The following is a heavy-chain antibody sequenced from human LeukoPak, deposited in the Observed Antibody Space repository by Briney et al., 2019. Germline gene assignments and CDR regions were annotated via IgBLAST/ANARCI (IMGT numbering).Heavy chain of an antibody. D-gene: IGHD4-23*01. Sequence: SETLSLTCTVSGGSISSYYWSWIRQPPGKGLEWIGYIYYSGSTYYNPSLKSRVTISVDTSKNQFSLKLSSVTAADTAVYYCARQGKMRYYYYYGMDVWGQGTTVTVSS. V-gene: IGHV4-59*08. CDR1: GGSISSYY. CDR3: ARQGKMRYYYYYGMDV. CDR2: IYYSGST. J-gene: IGHJ6*02.